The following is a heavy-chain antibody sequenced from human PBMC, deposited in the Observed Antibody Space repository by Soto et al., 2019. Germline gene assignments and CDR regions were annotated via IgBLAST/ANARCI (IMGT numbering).Heavy chain of an antibody. V-gene: IGHV1-18*04. J-gene: IGHJ6*02. D-gene: IGHD6-6*01. Sequence: QVQLVQSGAEVKKPGASVKVSCKASGYTFTSYGITWVRQAPGQGLEWMGWIRAYNGYTNYAQKFQGRVTITADEYTSTAHMELSSLSSEDTDVYYCARDLALSYSSSANSGRGGMAVWGQGTTVTVSS. CDR2: IRAYNGYT. CDR3: ARDLALSYSSSANSGRGGMAV. CDR1: GYTFTSYG.